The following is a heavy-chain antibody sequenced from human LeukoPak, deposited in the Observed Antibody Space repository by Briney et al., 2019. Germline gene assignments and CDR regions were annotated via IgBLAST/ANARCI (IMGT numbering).Heavy chain of an antibody. J-gene: IGHJ4*02. V-gene: IGHV3-7*01. CDR1: GSTFSSYW. D-gene: IGHD1-1*01. CDR3: ATPTAGTWHFDY. Sequence: GGSLRLSCAASGSTFSSYWMTWVRQAPGKGLEWVANIKQDASERYYADSVKGRFTISRDNAKNSLYLQMNSLRAEDTAVYYCATPTAGTWHFDYWGQGTLVTVSS. CDR2: IKQDASER.